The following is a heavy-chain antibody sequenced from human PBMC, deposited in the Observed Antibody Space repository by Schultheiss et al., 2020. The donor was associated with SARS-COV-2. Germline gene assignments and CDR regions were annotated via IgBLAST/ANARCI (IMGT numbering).Heavy chain of an antibody. CDR2: ISYDGSNK. CDR1: GFTFSSYG. J-gene: IGHJ6*02. Sequence: SLRLSCAASGFTFSSYGMHWVRQAPGKGLEWVAVISYDGSNKYYADFVKGRFTISRDNTNNSLFLQMNSLRAEDTAVYYCARGGPRAVAPMDVWGQGTTVTVSS. D-gene: IGHD6-19*01. CDR3: ARGGPRAVAPMDV. V-gene: IGHV3-30*03.